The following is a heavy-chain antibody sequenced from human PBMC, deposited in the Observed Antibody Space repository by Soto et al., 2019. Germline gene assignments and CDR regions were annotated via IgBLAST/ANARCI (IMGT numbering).Heavy chain of an antibody. J-gene: IGHJ6*02. D-gene: IGHD4-4*01. V-gene: IGHV4-59*01. Sequence: NPSETLSLTCTVSGGSISSYYWSWIRQPPGKGLEWIGYIYYSGSTNYNPSLKSRVTISVDTSKNQFSLKLSSVTAADTAVYYCARDPLVTREGDYYYYGMDVWGQGTTVTVSS. CDR1: GGSISSYY. CDR2: IYYSGST. CDR3: ARDPLVTREGDYYYYGMDV.